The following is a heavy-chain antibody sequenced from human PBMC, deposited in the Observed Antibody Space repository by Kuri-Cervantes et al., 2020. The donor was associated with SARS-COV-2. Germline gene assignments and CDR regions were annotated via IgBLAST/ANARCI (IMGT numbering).Heavy chain of an antibody. V-gene: IGHV3-48*01. J-gene: IGHJ3*02. D-gene: IGHD5-18*01. CDR2: ISSRSSTI. CDR1: GFTFSTYN. CDR3: ARDPDITMPPDACDI. Sequence: GESLKISCAASGFTFSTYNMNWVRQVPGKGLEWVSYISSRSSTIYYAESVRGRFTISRDNVKNSLYLQMNSLRAEDTAVYYCARDPDITMPPDACDIWGQGTMVTVSS.